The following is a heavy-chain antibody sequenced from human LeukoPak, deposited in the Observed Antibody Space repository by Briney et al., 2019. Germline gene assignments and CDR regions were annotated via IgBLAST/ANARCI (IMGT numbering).Heavy chain of an antibody. J-gene: IGHJ6*04. CDR1: GFTFSSYS. Sequence: GGSLRLSCAASGFTFSSYSMNWVRQAPGKGLEWVSSISSSSSYIYYADSVKGRFTISRDNAKNSLYLQMNTLRAEDTAVYYCAELGITMIGGVWGKGTTVTISS. CDR2: ISSSSSYI. CDR3: AELGITMIGGV. D-gene: IGHD3-10*02. V-gene: IGHV3-21*01.